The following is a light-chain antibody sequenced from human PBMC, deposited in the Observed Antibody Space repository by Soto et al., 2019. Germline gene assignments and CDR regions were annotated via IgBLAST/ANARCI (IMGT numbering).Light chain of an antibody. Sequence: EIVLTRSPGTLTLSPGERATLSCRASQSVSSNYLAWYQQKTGQAPRILIYGESSRATGIPDRLSGSGSGTDLTLTISSLEPEDFAVYYCQQYGSSPRTCGQGTKVDIK. J-gene: IGKJ1*01. CDR1: QSVSSNY. CDR3: QQYGSSPRT. V-gene: IGKV3-20*01. CDR2: GES.